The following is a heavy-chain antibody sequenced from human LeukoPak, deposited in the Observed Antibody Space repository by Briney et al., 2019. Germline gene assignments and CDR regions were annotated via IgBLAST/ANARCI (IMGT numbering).Heavy chain of an antibody. CDR3: ASSSGWYLSSDY. V-gene: IGHV3-33*01. CDR2: IWYDGSDK. Sequence: GGSLRLSRAASGFTFRTYGMHWVRQAPGKGLEWVAVIWYDGSDKYHADPVKGRFTISRDNSKNMLYLQMNSLRAEDTAVYYCASSSGWYLSSDYWGQGTLVTVSS. CDR1: GFTFRTYG. D-gene: IGHD6-19*01. J-gene: IGHJ4*02.